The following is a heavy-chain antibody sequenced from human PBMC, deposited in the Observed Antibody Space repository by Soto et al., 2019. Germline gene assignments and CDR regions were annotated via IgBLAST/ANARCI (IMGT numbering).Heavy chain of an antibody. Sequence: ESLRLPCSGSGCTLRNAWMSWGRQAPGNVLEWVGRIKSKTAGGTTDYAAPVKGRFTISRDDSKNTLYLQMNSLKTANTVVYYCTVSTSLWGQGTTVTVSS. CDR2: IKSKTAGGTT. CDR1: GCTLRNAW. CDR3: TVSTSL. J-gene: IGHJ6*02. V-gene: IGHV3-15*01. D-gene: IGHD1-20*01.